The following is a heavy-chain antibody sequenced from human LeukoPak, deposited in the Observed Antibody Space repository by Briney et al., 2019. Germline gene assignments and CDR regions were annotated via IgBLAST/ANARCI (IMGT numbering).Heavy chain of an antibody. Sequence: PSETLSLTCTVSGGSISSYYWSWIRQPPGKGLEWIGYIYYSGSTNYNPSLKSRVTISVDTSKNQFSLKLSSVTAADTAVYYCARDGRGYSYGLFRYGMDVWGQGTTVTVSS. CDR1: GGSISSYY. V-gene: IGHV4-59*12. D-gene: IGHD5-18*01. CDR3: ARDGRGYSYGLFRYGMDV. CDR2: IYYSGST. J-gene: IGHJ6*02.